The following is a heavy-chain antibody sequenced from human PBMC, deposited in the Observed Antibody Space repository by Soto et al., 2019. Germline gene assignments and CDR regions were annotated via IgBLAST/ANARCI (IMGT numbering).Heavy chain of an antibody. V-gene: IGHV4-4*02. J-gene: IGHJ5*02. Sequence: PSETLSLTCYFSGFSISSTNWWTWVRQPPGKGLEWIGEIYHTGNTNYNPSVRSRVTISVDTSKNQFSLKLSSVTAADTAVYYCARYGSGSSVWFDPWGQGTLVTVSS. CDR3: ARYGSGSSVWFDP. CDR1: GFSISSTNW. D-gene: IGHD3-10*01. CDR2: IYHTGNT.